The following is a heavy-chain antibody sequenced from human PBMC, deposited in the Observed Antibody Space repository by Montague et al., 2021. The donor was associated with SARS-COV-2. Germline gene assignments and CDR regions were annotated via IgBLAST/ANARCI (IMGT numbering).Heavy chain of an antibody. CDR2: IYYSGST. CDR1: GGSISSGGCY. D-gene: IGHD3-22*01. J-gene: IGHJ4*02. V-gene: IGHV4-31*03. Sequence: TLSLTCTVSGGSISSGGCYWSWIRQHPGKGLEWIGYIYYSGSTNYNPSLKSRVTISVDASKNQFSLKLSSWTAADTAVYYCGTVRITMILVVTYFEYWGQGTLVTVSS. CDR3: GTVRITMILVVTYFEY.